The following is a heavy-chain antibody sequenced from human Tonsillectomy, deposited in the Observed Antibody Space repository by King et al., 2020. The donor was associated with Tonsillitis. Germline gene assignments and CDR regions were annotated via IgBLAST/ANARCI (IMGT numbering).Heavy chain of an antibody. D-gene: IGHD3-22*01. J-gene: IGHJ4*02. CDR1: GFTFDDYA. V-gene: IGHV3-43*02. CDR3: VRPHYYHGSGYLDHYFDY. CDR2: ISGDGGST. Sequence: VQLVESGGGVVQPGGSLRLSCAASGFTFDDYAMHWVRQAPGKGLEWVSLISGDGGSTNYADSVKGRFTISRDNSKNSLYLQMNSLRTEDTALYYCVRPHYYHGSGYLDHYFDYWGQGTLVTVSS.